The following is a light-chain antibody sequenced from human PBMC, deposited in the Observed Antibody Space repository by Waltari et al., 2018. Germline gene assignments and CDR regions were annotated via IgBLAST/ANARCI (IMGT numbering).Light chain of an antibody. CDR2: DAS. CDR3: QHRSNWPLT. CDR1: QSVSSY. Sequence: ELVLTQSPATLSLSPGERATLSCRASQSVSSYLAWYQQNPGQAPRLLIYDASNWATGIPARFSGSGSGTDFTLTISSLEPEDFAVYYCQHRSNWPLTFGGGTKVEIK. J-gene: IGKJ4*01. V-gene: IGKV3-11*01.